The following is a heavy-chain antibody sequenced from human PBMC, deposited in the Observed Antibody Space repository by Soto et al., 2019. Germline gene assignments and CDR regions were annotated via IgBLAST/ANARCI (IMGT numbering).Heavy chain of an antibody. V-gene: IGHV3-21*01. D-gene: IGHD2-2*01. J-gene: IGHJ6*02. Sequence: PWGSLRLSCAASGFAFGTYSISFCRQTPFKWREWVSSISSSGTYIHYADSLKGRFTISRDNAKNSLYLQMISLRAEDTAVYYCARDPSDCSSTSCWGYYALDVWGQGTTVTVSS. CDR1: GFAFGTYS. CDR2: ISSSGTYI. CDR3: ARDPSDCSSTSCWGYYALDV.